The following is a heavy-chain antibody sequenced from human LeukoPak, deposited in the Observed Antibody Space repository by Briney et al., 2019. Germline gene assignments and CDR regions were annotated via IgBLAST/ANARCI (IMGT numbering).Heavy chain of an antibody. V-gene: IGHV3-9*01. Sequence: HPGGSLRLSCAASGFTFNDYAMHWVRQAPGKGLEWVSGISWNSGSINYADSVKGRFTISRDNAKNSLYLQMNSLRTEDTALYYCAKDARLGLAAAGTRFVYWGQGTLVTVSS. J-gene: IGHJ4*02. CDR3: AKDARLGLAAAGTRFVY. D-gene: IGHD6-13*01. CDR2: ISWNSGSI. CDR1: GFTFNDYA.